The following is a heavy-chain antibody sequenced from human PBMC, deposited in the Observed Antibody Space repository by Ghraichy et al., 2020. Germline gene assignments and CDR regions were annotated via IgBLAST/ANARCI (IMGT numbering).Heavy chain of an antibody. CDR1: GFTFSSYS. Sequence: GRSLRLSCAASGFTFSSYSMNWVRQAPGKGLEWVSSISSSSSYIYYADSVKGRFTISRDNAKNALYLQMNSLRAEDTAVYYCARDGELLGIAARTYYYYGMDVWGQGTTVTVSS. CDR2: ISSSSSYI. D-gene: IGHD6-6*01. J-gene: IGHJ6*02. CDR3: ARDGELLGIAARTYYYYGMDV. V-gene: IGHV3-21*01.